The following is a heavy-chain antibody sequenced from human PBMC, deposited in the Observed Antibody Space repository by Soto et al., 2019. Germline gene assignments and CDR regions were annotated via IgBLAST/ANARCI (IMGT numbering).Heavy chain of an antibody. V-gene: IGHV3-23*01. Sequence: EVELLESGGGLVQPEGSLRLSCAASGFTFSTYAMGWVRQAPGKGLEWVSVVSSGGGTHYADSVKGRFTVSRDNSKNTLSLQMNSLGADDTAVYYCAKRRGAGGHFDYGGQGALVTVSS. J-gene: IGHJ4*02. CDR2: VSSGGGT. CDR1: GFTFSTYA. CDR3: AKRRGAGGHFDY. D-gene: IGHD2-15*01.